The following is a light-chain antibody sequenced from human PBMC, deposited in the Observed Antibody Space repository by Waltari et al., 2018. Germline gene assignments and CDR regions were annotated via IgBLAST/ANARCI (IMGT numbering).Light chain of an antibody. V-gene: IGKV1-6*01. CDR3: RQDYSYPWT. J-gene: IGKJ1*01. CDR2: DAS. CDR1: QGIRND. Sequence: AIQMTKSASSLSASPGDRVTITCRARQGIRNDLGWYQQRLGKAPMLLIYDASSVQTGVPSRFSGSGSGTGFTLTISSLQPEDFGTCYCRQDYSYPWTFGQGTKVEVK.